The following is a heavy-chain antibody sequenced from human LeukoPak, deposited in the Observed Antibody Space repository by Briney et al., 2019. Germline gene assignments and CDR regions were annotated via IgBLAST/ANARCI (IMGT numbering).Heavy chain of an antibody. D-gene: IGHD3-22*01. J-gene: IGHJ4*02. Sequence: GGSLRLPCAASGFTFSSYAMHWVRQAPGKGLEWVAFIRYDGSNEYYADSVKGRFTISRDNSKNTLYLQMNSLRAEDTAVYHCAKGSSSGYLLDYWGQGTLVTVSS. CDR3: AKGSSSGYLLDY. V-gene: IGHV3-30*02. CDR2: IRYDGSNE. CDR1: GFTFSSYA.